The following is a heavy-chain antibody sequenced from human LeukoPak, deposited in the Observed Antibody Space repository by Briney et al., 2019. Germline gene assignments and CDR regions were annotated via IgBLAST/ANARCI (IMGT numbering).Heavy chain of an antibody. CDR1: GGSISSGSYY. CDR3: ARDRPGDILTGYTHDAFDI. CDR2: IYTSGST. Sequence: SETLSLTCTVSGGSISSGSYYWSWIRQPAGKGLEWIGRIYTSGSTNYNPSLKSRVTISVDTSKNQFSLKLSSVTAADTAVYYCARDRPGDILTGYTHDAFDIWGQGTMVTVPS. J-gene: IGHJ3*02. D-gene: IGHD3-9*01. V-gene: IGHV4-61*02.